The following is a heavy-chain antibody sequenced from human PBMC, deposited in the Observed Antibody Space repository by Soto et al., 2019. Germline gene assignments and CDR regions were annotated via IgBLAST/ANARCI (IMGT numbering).Heavy chain of an antibody. D-gene: IGHD6-6*01. J-gene: IGHJ6*02. CDR2: IKQDGSEK. CDR1: GFTFSSYA. CDR3: ARDSLRYSSSVYYYYYGMDV. Sequence: EVQLLESGGGLVQPGGSLRLSCAASGFTFSSYAMSWVRQAPGKGLEWVANIKQDGSEKYYVDSVKGRFTISRDNAKNSLYLQMNSLRAEDTAVYYCARDSLRYSSSVYYYYYGMDVWGQGATVTVSS. V-gene: IGHV3-7*03.